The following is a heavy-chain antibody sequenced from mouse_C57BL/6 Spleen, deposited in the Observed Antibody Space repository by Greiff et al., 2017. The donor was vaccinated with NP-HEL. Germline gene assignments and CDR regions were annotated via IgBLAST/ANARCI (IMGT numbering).Heavy chain of an antibody. Sequence: VQLQQSGAELVRPGASVTLSCKASGYTFTDYEMHWVKQTPVHGLEWIGAIDPETGGTAYNQKFKGKAILTADKSSSTAYMELRSLTSEDSAVYYCTRSDDYEYFDVWGTGTTVTVSS. CDR3: TRSDDYEYFDV. D-gene: IGHD2-4*01. CDR1: GYTFTDYE. V-gene: IGHV1-15*01. J-gene: IGHJ1*03. CDR2: IDPETGGT.